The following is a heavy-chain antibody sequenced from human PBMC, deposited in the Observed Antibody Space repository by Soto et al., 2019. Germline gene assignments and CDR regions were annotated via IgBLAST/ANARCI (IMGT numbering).Heavy chain of an antibody. CDR1: GGSISSYY. J-gene: IGHJ6*02. V-gene: IGHV4-59*01. Sequence: SETLSLTCTVSGGSISSYYWSWIRQPPGKGLEWIGYIYYSGSTNYNPSLKSRVTISVDTSKNQFSLKLSSVTAADTAVYYCAREGRVQQRVRRYYYGMDVWGQGTTVTVSS. D-gene: IGHD6-13*01. CDR2: IYYSGST. CDR3: AREGRVQQRVRRYYYGMDV.